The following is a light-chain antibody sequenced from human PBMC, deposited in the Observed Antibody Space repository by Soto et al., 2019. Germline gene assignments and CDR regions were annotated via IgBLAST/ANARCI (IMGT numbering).Light chain of an antibody. Sequence: ENVLTQSPGTLSLSPGESATLSCRASQSLSSSYLAWYQQKPAQAPRLLIYGASNRATGIPDRFSGSGSGTDFTLTISRLEPEGSAVYYCQQYGSSPWTFGQGTKVEIK. V-gene: IGKV3-20*01. CDR3: QQYGSSPWT. CDR1: QSLSSSY. J-gene: IGKJ1*01. CDR2: GAS.